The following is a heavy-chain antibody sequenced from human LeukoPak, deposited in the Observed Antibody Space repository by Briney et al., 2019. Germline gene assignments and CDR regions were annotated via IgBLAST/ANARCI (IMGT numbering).Heavy chain of an antibody. CDR3: AKGGSGILWTSAFDY. CDR2: ISWNSGSI. Sequence: GGSLRLSCAASGFTFDDYAMHWVRQAPGKGLEWVSGISWNSGSIGYADSVKGRFTISRDNAKNSLYLQMNSLRAEDTALYYCAKGGSGILWTSAFDYWGQGTLVTVSS. V-gene: IGHV3-9*01. J-gene: IGHJ4*02. CDR1: GFTFDDYA. D-gene: IGHD3-10*01.